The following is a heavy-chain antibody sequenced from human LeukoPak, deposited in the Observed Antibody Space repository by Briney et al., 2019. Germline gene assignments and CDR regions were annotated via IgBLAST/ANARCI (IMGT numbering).Heavy chain of an antibody. CDR1: GGTFSSYA. D-gene: IGHD3-9*01. CDR3: ARAPINTYYDILTGYYPFDY. J-gene: IGHJ4*02. Sequence: SVKVSCKASGGTFSSYAISWVRQAPGQGLEWMGGIIPIFGTANYAQKFRGRVTITADKSTRTAYMELRSLRSDDTAVYYCARAPINTYYDILTGYYPFDYWGQGTLVTVSS. V-gene: IGHV1-69*06. CDR2: IIPIFGTA.